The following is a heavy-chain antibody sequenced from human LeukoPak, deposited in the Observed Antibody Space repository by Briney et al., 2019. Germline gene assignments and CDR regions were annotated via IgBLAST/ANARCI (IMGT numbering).Heavy chain of an antibody. Sequence: GGSLRLSCAASGFTFSSYPMHWVRQPPGKGLEWVAVISYDGTNKYYADSVKGRFTISRDNSKNTLYLQMNSLRAEDTAVYYCARGSWGSLGYFDYWGQGTLVTVSS. D-gene: IGHD2-15*01. CDR1: GFTFSSYP. V-gene: IGHV3-30-3*01. J-gene: IGHJ4*02. CDR2: ISYDGTNK. CDR3: ARGSWGSLGYFDY.